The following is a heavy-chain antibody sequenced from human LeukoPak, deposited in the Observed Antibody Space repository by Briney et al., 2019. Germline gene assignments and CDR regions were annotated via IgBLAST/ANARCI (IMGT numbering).Heavy chain of an antibody. J-gene: IGHJ3*02. CDR1: GGSISSYY. Sequence: SETLSLTCTVSGGSISSYYWSWIRQPPGKGLEWIGYIYYSGSTNYNPSLKSRVTISVDTSKDQFSLKLSSVTAEDTAVYYCARVGRYDSSGYYYLDAFDIWGQGTMVTVSS. D-gene: IGHD3-22*01. CDR2: IYYSGST. CDR3: ARVGRYDSSGYYYLDAFDI. V-gene: IGHV4-59*01.